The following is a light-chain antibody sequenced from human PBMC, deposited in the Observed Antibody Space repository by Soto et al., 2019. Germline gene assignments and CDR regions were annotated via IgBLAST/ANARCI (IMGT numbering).Light chain of an antibody. J-gene: IGKJ1*01. CDR1: QSISSW. Sequence: DIQMTQSPSTLSASVGDRVTITCRASQSISSWLAWYQQKPGQAPKLLIYKASSLESGVPSRFSGSGSGTDFTLTISSLQPDDFATYYCQQYNSYSMTFGQGTKVEIK. V-gene: IGKV1-5*03. CDR2: KAS. CDR3: QQYNSYSMT.